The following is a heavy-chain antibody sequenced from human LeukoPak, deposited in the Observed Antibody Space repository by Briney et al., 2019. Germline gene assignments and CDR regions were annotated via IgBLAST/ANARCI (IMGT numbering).Heavy chain of an antibody. V-gene: IGHV3-11*04. Sequence: GGSLRLSCAASGFTFSNAWMSWVRQAPGRGLEWLSYIGGSGTTTYYADSVKGRFTISRDNAKNLLFLQMNSLRAEDTAVYYCARMNYVSTGWGAPFDNWGQGTLVTVSS. J-gene: IGHJ4*02. CDR2: IGGSGTTT. CDR1: GFTFSNAW. D-gene: IGHD1-7*01. CDR3: ARMNYVSTGWGAPFDN.